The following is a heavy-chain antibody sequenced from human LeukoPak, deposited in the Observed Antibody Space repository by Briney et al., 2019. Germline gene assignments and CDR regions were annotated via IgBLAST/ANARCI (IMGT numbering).Heavy chain of an antibody. J-gene: IGHJ3*02. Sequence: GGTLRLSCSASGVTLSDRHMDWVPQAPGQGLEGVGRTMCKSRVHNTEYGASVKGRVTISRDDSQTSLYLQMNSLKTEDTGVYFCARDGGEGDNRVFDIWGQGTVVTVSS. CDR2: TMCKSRVHNT. D-gene: IGHD3-16*01. V-gene: IGHV3-72*01. CDR1: GVTLSDRH. CDR3: ARDGGEGDNRVFDI.